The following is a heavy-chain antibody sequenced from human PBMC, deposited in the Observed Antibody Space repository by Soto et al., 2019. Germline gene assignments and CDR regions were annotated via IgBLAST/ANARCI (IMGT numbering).Heavy chain of an antibody. D-gene: IGHD1-26*01. CDR1: HYSFSSFG. J-gene: IGHJ4*02. V-gene: IGHV1-18*01. CDR3: ARDPFSSGSNLQVGYFDS. Sequence: GAAVKVSCKASHYSFSSFGSSRMRQAPGQGREWMGWINPSNENTNYAQNLQGRVTLTTDTSTSTAYMELRSLRSDDTAVYYCARDPFSSGSNLQVGYFDSWGQGTLVTVSS. CDR2: INPSNENT.